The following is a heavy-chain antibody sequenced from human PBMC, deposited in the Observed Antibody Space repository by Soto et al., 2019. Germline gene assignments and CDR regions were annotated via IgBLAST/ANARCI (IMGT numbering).Heavy chain of an antibody. CDR2: MSRTGDNT. V-gene: IGHV3-23*01. Sequence: PGESLRLSCAASGFTFSIYAMTWVRQSPGKGLEWVSSMSRTGDNTYYADSVKGRFTISRDNSKNTLYLQMNSLRAEDTAIYYCAKDQSNSNPLYYFDFWGPGTLVTVSS. D-gene: IGHD3-22*01. J-gene: IGHJ4*02. CDR3: AKDQSNSNPLYYFDF. CDR1: GFTFSIYA.